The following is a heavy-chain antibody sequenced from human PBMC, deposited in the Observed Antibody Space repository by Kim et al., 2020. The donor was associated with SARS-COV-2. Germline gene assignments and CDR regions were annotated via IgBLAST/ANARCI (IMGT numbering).Heavy chain of an antibody. Sequence: GGSLRLSCAASGFTFSSYWMHWVRQAPGKGLVWVSRINSDGSSTSYADSVKGRFTISRDNAKNTLYLQMNSLRAEDTAVYYCARAGLDILTGYFNRNDAFDIWGQGTMVTVSS. CDR2: INSDGSST. CDR1: GFTFSSYW. CDR3: ARAGLDILTGYFNRNDAFDI. D-gene: IGHD3-9*01. J-gene: IGHJ3*02. V-gene: IGHV3-74*01.